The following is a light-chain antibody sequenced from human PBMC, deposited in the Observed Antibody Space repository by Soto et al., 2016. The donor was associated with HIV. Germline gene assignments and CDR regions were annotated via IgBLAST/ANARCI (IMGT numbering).Light chain of an antibody. V-gene: IGLV3-1*01. Sequence: SYDLTQPPSVSVSPGQTAKIACSGEKLGDKYTSWYQQRPGQSPVLVIYQDDKRPSGIPERFSGSNSGNIAILTISRTQAMDEADYYCQAWDNNIEVFGSGTKVTVL. CDR1: KLGDKY. J-gene: IGLJ1*01. CDR2: QDD. CDR3: QAWDNNIEV.